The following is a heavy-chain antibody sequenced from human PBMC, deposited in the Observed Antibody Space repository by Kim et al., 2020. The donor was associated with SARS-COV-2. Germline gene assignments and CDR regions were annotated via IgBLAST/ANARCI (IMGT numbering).Heavy chain of an antibody. CDR2: ISSSSSYI. J-gene: IGHJ6*02. CDR1: GFTFSSYS. Sequence: GGSLRLSCAASGFTFSSYSMNWVRQAPGKGLEWVSSISSSSSYIYYADSVKGRFTISRDNAKNSLYLQMNSLRAEDTAVYYCARDWRGSKPYYYYGMDVWGQGTTVTVSS. D-gene: IGHD3-16*01. CDR3: ARDWRGSKPYYYYGMDV. V-gene: IGHV3-21*01.